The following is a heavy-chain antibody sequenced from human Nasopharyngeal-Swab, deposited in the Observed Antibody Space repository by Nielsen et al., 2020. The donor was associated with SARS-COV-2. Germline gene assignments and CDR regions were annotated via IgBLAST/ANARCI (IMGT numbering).Heavy chain of an antibody. J-gene: IGHJ4*02. CDR2: IYYSGST. Sequence: SETLSLTCTVSGGSISSSSYYWGWIRQPPGKGLEWIGSIYYSGSTYYNPSLKSRVTISVDTSKNQFSLKLSSVTAADTAVYYCARVGRLRSEFDYWGQGTLVTVSS. CDR1: GGSISSSSYY. V-gene: IGHV4-39*07. D-gene: IGHD3-10*02. CDR3: ARVGRLRSEFDY.